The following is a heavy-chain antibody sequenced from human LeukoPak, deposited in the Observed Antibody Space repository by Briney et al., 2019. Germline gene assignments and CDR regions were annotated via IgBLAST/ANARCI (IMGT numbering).Heavy chain of an antibody. V-gene: IGHV4-59*01. J-gene: IGHJ5*02. CDR2: IYYSGST. D-gene: IGHD3-3*01. CDR1: AGSISSYN. CDR3: ARGDYDFWSGYYSNWFDP. Sequence: SEGLSLTWTVTAGSISSYNGSWIRQPPWKGLEWIGYIYYSGSTNYNPSLKSRVTISVDTSKNQFSLKLSSVTAADTAVYYCARGDYDFWSGYYSNWFDPWGRGTLVTVSS.